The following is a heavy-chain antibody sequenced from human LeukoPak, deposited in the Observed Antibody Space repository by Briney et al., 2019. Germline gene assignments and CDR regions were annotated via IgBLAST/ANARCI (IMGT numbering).Heavy chain of an antibody. CDR3: SKFDYLDH. D-gene: IGHD3-16*01. Sequence: GGSLRLSCAASGFTFSSYGMHWVRQAPGKGLEWVSSISGSGSHIYYVDSLKGRFTISRDNAKNSLYLQMNSLRAEDTAVYYFSKFDYLDHRGQGTLV. J-gene: IGHJ4*02. V-gene: IGHV3-21*01. CDR2: ISGSGSHI. CDR1: GFTFSSYG.